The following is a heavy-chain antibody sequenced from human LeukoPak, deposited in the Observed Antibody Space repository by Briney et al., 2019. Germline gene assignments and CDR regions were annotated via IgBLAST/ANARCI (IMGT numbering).Heavy chain of an antibody. D-gene: IGHD3-22*01. CDR3: ARDGGVSYYYDSSGYYYTPFFFDY. CDR1: GYTFTGYY. Sequence: ASVKVSCKASGYTFTGYYMHWVRQAPGQGLEWMGWINPNSGGTNYAQKFRGRGTMTRDTSISTAYMELSRLRSDDTAVYYCARDGGVSYYYDSSGYYYTPFFFDYWGQGTLVTVSS. CDR2: INPNSGGT. V-gene: IGHV1-2*02. J-gene: IGHJ4*02.